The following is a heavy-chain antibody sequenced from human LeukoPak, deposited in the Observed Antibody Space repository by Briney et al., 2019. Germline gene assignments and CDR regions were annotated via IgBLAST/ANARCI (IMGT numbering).Heavy chain of an antibody. Sequence: GGSLRLSCAASGFTFSSYSMNWVRQAPGKGLEWVSGINWNGGSTGYADSVKGRFTISRDNAKNSLYLQMNSLRAEDTALYYCARGLTDKYYYYYYMDVWGKGTTVTVSS. V-gene: IGHV3-20*04. D-gene: IGHD2-21*01. CDR3: ARGLTDKYYYYYYMDV. J-gene: IGHJ6*03. CDR2: INWNGGST. CDR1: GFTFSSYS.